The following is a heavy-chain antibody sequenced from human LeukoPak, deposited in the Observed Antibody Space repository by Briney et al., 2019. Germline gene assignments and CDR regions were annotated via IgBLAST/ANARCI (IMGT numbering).Heavy chain of an antibody. D-gene: IGHD2-8*01. Sequence: GGSLRLSCAPSGLSFSSYTIHWVRQAPGKGLEWVANIKQDGSEAVYVDSVRGRFTISRDNAKNSLYLQMNSLRVEDTAMYYCSNGIYDKSYWGQGTLVTVSS. CDR2: IKQDGSEA. CDR1: GLSFSSYT. J-gene: IGHJ4*02. V-gene: IGHV3-7*01. CDR3: SNGIYDKSY.